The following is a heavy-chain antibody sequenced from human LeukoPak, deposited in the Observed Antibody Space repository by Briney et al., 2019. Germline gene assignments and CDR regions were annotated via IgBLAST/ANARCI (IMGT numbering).Heavy chain of an antibody. Sequence: GGSLRLSCAASGFTFSSYAMSWVRQAPGKGLEWVSAISGSGGSTYYADSVKGRFTISRDNSKNTLYLQMNSLRAEDTAVYYCAKGRKISRDGYNFDYWGQGTLVTVSS. V-gene: IGHV3-23*01. CDR1: GFTFSSYA. CDR2: ISGSGGST. J-gene: IGHJ4*02. D-gene: IGHD5-24*01. CDR3: AKGRKISRDGYNFDY.